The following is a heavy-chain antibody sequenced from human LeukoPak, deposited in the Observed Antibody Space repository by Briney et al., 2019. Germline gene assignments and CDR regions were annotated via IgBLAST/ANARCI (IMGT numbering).Heavy chain of an antibody. CDR2: IIPIFGTA. Sequence: GASVKVSCKASGGTFSSYAISWVRQAPGQGLEWMGGIIPIFGTANYAQKFQGRVTITADESTSTAYMELSSLRSEDTAVYYCALCSSTSCPVNYYYYMDVWGKGTTVTVSS. CDR1: GGTFSSYA. D-gene: IGHD2-2*01. J-gene: IGHJ6*03. CDR3: ALCSSTSCPVNYYYYMDV. V-gene: IGHV1-69*13.